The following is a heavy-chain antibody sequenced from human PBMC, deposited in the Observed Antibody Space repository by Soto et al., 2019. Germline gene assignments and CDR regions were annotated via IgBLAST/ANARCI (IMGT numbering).Heavy chain of an antibody. Sequence: QVQLVQSGPDVKKPGSSVKVSCKASGGTFRNHAISWVRQAPGQGLEWMGGIIPMFGPPNYARNFQGRVTITADESTSTAYMELGSLTSEDTAVYYCARASPHYITVRALEYWGPGTQVTVSS. J-gene: IGHJ4*02. CDR1: GGTFRNHA. D-gene: IGHD4-17*01. CDR3: ARASPHYITVRALEY. CDR2: IIPMFGPP. V-gene: IGHV1-69*01.